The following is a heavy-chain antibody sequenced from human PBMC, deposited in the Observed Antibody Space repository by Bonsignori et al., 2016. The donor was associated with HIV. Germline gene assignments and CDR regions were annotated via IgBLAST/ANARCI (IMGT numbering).Heavy chain of an antibody. D-gene: IGHD3-3*01. CDR3: ARVGGYDFWSGYSPLNAFDI. CDR2: ISSSSSTI. J-gene: IGHJ3*02. V-gene: IGHV3-48*02. Sequence: PGKGLEWVSYISSSSSTIYYADSVKGRFTISRDNAKNSLYLQMNSLRDEDTAVYYCARVGGYDFWSGYSPLNAFDIWGQGTMVTVS.